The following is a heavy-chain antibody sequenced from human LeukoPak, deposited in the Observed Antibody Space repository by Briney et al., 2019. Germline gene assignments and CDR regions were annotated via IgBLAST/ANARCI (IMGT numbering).Heavy chain of an antibody. D-gene: IGHD6-13*01. CDR2: IYYTGST. CDR1: GGSISSYY. V-gene: IGHV4-59*01. J-gene: IGHJ4*02. CDR3: ARGSKAAPGTFDY. Sequence: SETLSLTCTVSGGSISSYYWSWIRQPPGKGLEWIGYIYYTGSTDYNPSLKSRVAISVDTSKNQLSLKLSSVTAADTAVYYCARGSKAAPGTFDYWGQGTLVTVSS.